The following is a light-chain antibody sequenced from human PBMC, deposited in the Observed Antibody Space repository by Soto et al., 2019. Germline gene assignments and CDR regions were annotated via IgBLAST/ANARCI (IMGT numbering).Light chain of an antibody. V-gene: IGKV3-20*01. CDR3: QQYGSSPPYT. CDR2: GAS. Sequence: EIVLTQSPGTLSLSPGESATLSCRASQSVSSSYLAWYQQKPGQAPRLLIYGASSRATGIPDRFRGSGSGTDFTLTISRLEPEDFGVYYCQQYGSSPPYTCGQGTKL. CDR1: QSVSSSY. J-gene: IGKJ2*01.